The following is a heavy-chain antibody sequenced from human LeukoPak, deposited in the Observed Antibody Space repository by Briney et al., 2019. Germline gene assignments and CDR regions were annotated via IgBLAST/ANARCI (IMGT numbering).Heavy chain of an antibody. CDR1: GYTFTGYY. Sequence: ASVKVSCKASGYTFTGYYMHWVRQAPGQGLEWIGWINPNSGGTNYAQKFQGRVNMTKDTSISTAYMELSRMRSDDTAVYYCARAPPVGATAYWGQGTLVTVSS. D-gene: IGHD1-26*01. J-gene: IGHJ4*02. CDR2: INPNSGGT. V-gene: IGHV1-2*02. CDR3: ARAPPVGATAY.